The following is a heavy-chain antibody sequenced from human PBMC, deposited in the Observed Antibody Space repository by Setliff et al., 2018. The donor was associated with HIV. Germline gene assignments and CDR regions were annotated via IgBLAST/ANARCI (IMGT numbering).Heavy chain of an antibody. D-gene: IGHD3-3*01. J-gene: IGHJ4*02. CDR2: VYHSGTT. CDR3: MRGRSITIFGVAYFDF. V-gene: IGHV4-38-2*01. CDR1: GYSLSTAYY. Sequence: TLSLTCAVSGYSLSTAYYWGWIRQPPGKGLEWIGSVYHSGTTYYNPSLKSRVTISVDMSNNQFSLKVTSVTAADTAVYYCMRGRSITIFGVAYFDFWGQGTQVTSPQ.